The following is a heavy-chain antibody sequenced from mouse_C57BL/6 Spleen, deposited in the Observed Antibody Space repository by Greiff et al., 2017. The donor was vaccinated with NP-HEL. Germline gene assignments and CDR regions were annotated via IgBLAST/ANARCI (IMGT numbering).Heavy chain of an antibody. CDR1: GYTFTDYN. CDR2: INPNNGGT. Sequence: EVQLQQSGPELVKPGASVKMSCKASGYTFTDYNMHWVKQSHGKSLEWIGYINPNNGGTSYNQKFKGKATLTVNKSSSTAYMELRSLTSEDSAVYYCGRAYYGNAEDYWGQGTTLTVSS. D-gene: IGHD2-10*01. V-gene: IGHV1-22*01. J-gene: IGHJ2*01. CDR3: GRAYYGNAEDY.